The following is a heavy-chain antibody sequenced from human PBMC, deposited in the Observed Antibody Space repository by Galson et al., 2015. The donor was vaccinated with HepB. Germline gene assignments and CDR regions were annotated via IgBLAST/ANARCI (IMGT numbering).Heavy chain of an antibody. CDR3: AKDEGKWLVLLDY. D-gene: IGHD6-19*01. V-gene: IGHV3-23*01. CDR2: ISGSGGST. Sequence: SLRLSCAASGFTFSSYAMSWVRQAPGKGLEWVSAISGSGGSTYCADSVKGRFTIPRDNSKNTLYLQMNSLRAEDTAVYYCAKDEGKWLVLLDYWGQGTLVTVSS. CDR1: GFTFSSYA. J-gene: IGHJ4*02.